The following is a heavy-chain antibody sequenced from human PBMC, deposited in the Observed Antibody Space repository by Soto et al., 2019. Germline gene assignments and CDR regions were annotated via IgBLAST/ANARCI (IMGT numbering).Heavy chain of an antibody. CDR2: FDPEDDET. V-gene: IGHV1-24*01. Sequence: ASVKVSCKVSGYTLTELSMHWVRQAPGKGLEWMGGFDPEDDETIYAQKFQGRVTMTEDTSTDTAYMELSRLRSEDTAMYYCATLGTLAATIHDYWGQGTLVTVSS. J-gene: IGHJ4*02. D-gene: IGHD5-12*01. CDR1: GYTLTELS. CDR3: ATLGTLAATIHDY.